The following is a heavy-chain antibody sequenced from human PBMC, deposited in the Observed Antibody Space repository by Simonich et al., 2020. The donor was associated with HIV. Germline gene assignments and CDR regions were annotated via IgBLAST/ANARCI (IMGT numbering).Heavy chain of an antibody. V-gene: IGHV4-34*01. J-gene: IGHJ4*02. CDR2: IYHSEIT. CDR3: ARRSGYALDY. CDR1: GVSFSGYY. D-gene: IGHD5-12*01. Sequence: QVHLQQWGAGLLKPSETMSLTCAVYGVSFSGYYWSWIRQPPGKGLEWIGEIYHSEITTYNPSLMMRVTMSVDTSKNQFSRKLTSVTAADTAVYYCARRSGYALDYWGQGTLVTVSS.